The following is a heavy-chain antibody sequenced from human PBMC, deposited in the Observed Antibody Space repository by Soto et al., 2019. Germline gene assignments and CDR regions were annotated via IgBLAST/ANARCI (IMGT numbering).Heavy chain of an antibody. CDR1: GFTFSSYA. CDR2: VIGSSGSK. CDR3: AKDWCSGTTCYCLEN. J-gene: IGHJ4*02. V-gene: IGHV3-23*01. Sequence: EVQLLESGGGLVQPGGSLRLSCAASGFTFSSYAMSWVRQAPGKGLEWVSSVIGSSGSKSYADSVMGRFTISRDNSKSTVYLQMNSLRAEDTAVYFCAKDWCSGTTCYCLENWGQGTLVTGSS. D-gene: IGHD1-7*01.